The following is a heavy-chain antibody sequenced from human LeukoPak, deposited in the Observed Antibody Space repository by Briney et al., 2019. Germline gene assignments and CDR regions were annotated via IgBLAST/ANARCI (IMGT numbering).Heavy chain of an antibody. Sequence: SETLYLTCTVSGGSVNSGSYYWTWIRQPPGKGLEWIGYIYYSGSTNYSPSLKSRITISVDTSDNQFSLKLSSVTAADTAVYYCARMDYYDSSGYYSSRAFDIWGQGTMVTVSS. D-gene: IGHD3-22*01. CDR2: IYYSGST. CDR3: ARMDYYDSSGYYSSRAFDI. V-gene: IGHV4-61*01. J-gene: IGHJ3*02. CDR1: GGSVNSGSYY.